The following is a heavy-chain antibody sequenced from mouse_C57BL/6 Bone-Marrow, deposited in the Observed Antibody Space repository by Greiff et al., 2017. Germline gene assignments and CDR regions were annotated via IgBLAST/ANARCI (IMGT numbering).Heavy chain of an antibody. CDR3: ARSGIHYGFDY. Sequence: EVQGVESGPELVKPGASVKIPCKASGYTFTDYNMDWVKQSHGKSLEWIGDINPNNGGTIYNQKFKGKATLTVDTSSSPAYMALRSLTSEDTAVYSCARSGIHYGFDYWGQGTPLTVSS. D-gene: IGHD1-1*01. CDR2: INPNNGGT. CDR1: GYTFTDYN. V-gene: IGHV1-18*01. J-gene: IGHJ2*01.